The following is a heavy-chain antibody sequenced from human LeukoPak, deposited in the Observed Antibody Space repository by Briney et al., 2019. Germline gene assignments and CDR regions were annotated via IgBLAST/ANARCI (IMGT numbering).Heavy chain of an antibody. CDR1: GFTFSSYS. V-gene: IGHV3-48*02. J-gene: IGHJ3*02. Sequence: GGSLRLSCAASGFTFSSYSMNWVRQAPGKGLQWVSYITSSSGTIYYADSVKGRFTISRDNAKNSLYLQMNSLRDEDTAVYYCASNWNAARAAFDIWGQGTMVTVSS. D-gene: IGHD1-20*01. CDR2: ITSSSGTI. CDR3: ASNWNAARAAFDI.